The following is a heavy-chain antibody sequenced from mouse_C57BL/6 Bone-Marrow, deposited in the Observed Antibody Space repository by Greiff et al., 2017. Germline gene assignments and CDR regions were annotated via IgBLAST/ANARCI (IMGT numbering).Heavy chain of an antibody. CDR1: GYTFTSYW. D-gene: IGHD1-1*01. CDR2: IYPGNSDT. CDR3: TRSYYYGSSRYFDY. Sequence: VQLQQSGTVLARPGASVKMSCKTSGYTFTSYWMHWVKQRPGQGLEWIGAIYPGNSDTSYNQKFKGKAKLTAVTSASTAYMELSSLTNEDSAVYYCTRSYYYGSSRYFDYWGQGTTLTVSS. V-gene: IGHV1-5*01. J-gene: IGHJ2*01.